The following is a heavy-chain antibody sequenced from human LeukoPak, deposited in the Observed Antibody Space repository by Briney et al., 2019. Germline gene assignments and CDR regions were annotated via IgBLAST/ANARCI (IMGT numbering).Heavy chain of an antibody. J-gene: IGHJ4*02. V-gene: IGHV4-34*01. CDR2: INHSGST. CDR3: AREITNNWNAYFDY. Sequence: SETLSLTCAVYGGSFSGYYWSWIRQPPGKGLEWIGEINHSGSTNYNPSLKSRVTISVDTSKNQFSLKLSSATAADTAVYYCAREITNNWNAYFDYWGQRTLVTVSS. CDR1: GGSFSGYY. D-gene: IGHD1-1*01.